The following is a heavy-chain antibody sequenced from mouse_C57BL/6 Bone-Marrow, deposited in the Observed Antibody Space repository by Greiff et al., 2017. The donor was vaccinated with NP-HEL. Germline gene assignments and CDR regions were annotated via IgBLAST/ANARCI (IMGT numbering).Heavy chain of an antibody. D-gene: IGHD1-1*01. V-gene: IGHV5-9-1*02. J-gene: IGHJ1*03. CDR3: TRENYGSRRYFDV. CDR1: GFTFSSYA. CDR2: ISSGGDYI. Sequence: EVNVVESGEGLVKPGGSLKLSCAASGFTFSSYAMSWVRQTPEKRLEWVAYISSGGDYIYYADTVKGRFTISRDNARNTLYLQMSSLKSEDTAMYYCTRENYGSRRYFDVWGTGTTVTVSS.